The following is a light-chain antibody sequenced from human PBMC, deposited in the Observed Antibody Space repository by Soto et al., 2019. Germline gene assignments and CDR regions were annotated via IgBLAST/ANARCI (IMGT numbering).Light chain of an antibody. J-gene: IGLJ2*01. V-gene: IGLV1-44*01. CDR3: AAWDGSLNAIL. Sequence: QSVLSQPPSASGTPGQRVTISCSGRSSNIGSYVVNWYQQFPGTAPKLLIYSDYQRPSGVPDRFSGSRSGTSASLAISGLQSEDEADYYCAAWDGSLNAILFGGGTKLTVL. CDR1: SSNIGSYV. CDR2: SDY.